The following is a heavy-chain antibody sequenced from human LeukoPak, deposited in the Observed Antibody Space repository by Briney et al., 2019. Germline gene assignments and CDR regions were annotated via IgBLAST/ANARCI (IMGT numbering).Heavy chain of an antibody. D-gene: IGHD3-22*01. CDR1: GGTFSSYA. Sequence: SVKVSCKASGGTFSSYAISWVRQAPGQGLEWMGGIIPIFGTANYAQKFQGRVTITTDESTSTAYMELSSLRSEDTAVYYCARARYYDSSGYYFDYCGQGTLVTVSS. V-gene: IGHV1-69*05. J-gene: IGHJ4*02. CDR3: ARARYYDSSGYYFDY. CDR2: IIPIFGTA.